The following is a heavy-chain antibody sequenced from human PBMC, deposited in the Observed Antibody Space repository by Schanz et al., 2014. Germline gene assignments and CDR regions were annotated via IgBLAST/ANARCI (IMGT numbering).Heavy chain of an antibody. D-gene: IGHD3-10*01. CDR1: GFTFTNYA. J-gene: IGHJ3*02. V-gene: IGHV3-23*04. CDR3: AKGRFGELSAFDI. CDR2: ISDSGDTA. Sequence: EVQLVESGGGLVQPGGSLRLSCAASGFTFTNYAMSWVRQAPGKGLEWVSLISDSGDTAYYADSVKGRFTISRDNSKNTLYLKMNSLRAEDTAVYYCAKGRFGELSAFDIWGQGTMVTVSS.